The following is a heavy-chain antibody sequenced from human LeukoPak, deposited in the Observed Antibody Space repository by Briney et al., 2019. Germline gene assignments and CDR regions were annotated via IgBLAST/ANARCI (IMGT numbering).Heavy chain of an antibody. V-gene: IGHV3-48*03. D-gene: IGHD5-18*01. CDR2: ISSSGDAI. J-gene: IGHJ4*02. CDR3: VKVDT. CDR1: GFTFSTYE. Sequence: GGSLRLSCAASGFTFSTYEMNWVRQAPGKGLEWISYISSSGDAIYSADSVKGRSTISRDNAKNSLYLQMDSLSAEDTAVYYCVKVDTWGQGTLVTVSS.